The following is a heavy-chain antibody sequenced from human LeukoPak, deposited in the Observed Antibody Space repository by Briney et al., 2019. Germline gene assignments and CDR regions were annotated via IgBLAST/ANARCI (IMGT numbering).Heavy chain of an antibody. CDR1: GDSISSSSYY. CDR3: ARCKDYYVSGSYYKTFDY. CDR2: IPYSGST. D-gene: IGHD3-10*01. Sequence: KTSETQSLTCTVSGDSISSSSYYWGWIRQPPGKGLEWIGSIPYSGSTYYNPSLKSRVTISVDTSKNQFSLKLSSVTAADTAVYYCARCKDYYVSGSYYKTFDYWGQGTLVTVSS. V-gene: IGHV4-39*07. J-gene: IGHJ4*02.